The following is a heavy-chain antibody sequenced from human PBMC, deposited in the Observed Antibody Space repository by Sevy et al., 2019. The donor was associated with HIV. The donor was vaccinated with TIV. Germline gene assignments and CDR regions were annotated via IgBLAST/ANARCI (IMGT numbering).Heavy chain of an antibody. D-gene: IGHD3-22*01. CDR1: GYSITTGYY. CDR2: VNHRGTT. J-gene: IGHJ4*02. CDR3: ARAYDSSGYHTLPKDH. V-gene: IGHV4-38-2*01. Sequence: SETLSLTCAVSGYSITTGYYWGWIRQPPGKGLEWIGIVNHRGTTYYNPSLKSRVGISRDTSKNQFSLKLNSVTAADTAMYYCARAYDSSGYHTLPKDHLGQGSLVTVSS.